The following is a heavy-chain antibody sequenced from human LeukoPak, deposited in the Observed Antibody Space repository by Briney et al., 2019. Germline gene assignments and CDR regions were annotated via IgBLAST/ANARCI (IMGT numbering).Heavy chain of an antibody. Sequence: SVKVSCKASGGTFSSYAISWVRQAPGQGLEWMGRIIPILGIANYAQKFQGRVTITADESTSTAYMELSSLRSEDAAVYYCARASPYCSSTSCLFDYWGQGTLVTVSS. CDR2: IIPILGIA. CDR1: GGTFSSYA. V-gene: IGHV1-69*04. J-gene: IGHJ4*02. D-gene: IGHD2-2*01. CDR3: ARASPYCSSTSCLFDY.